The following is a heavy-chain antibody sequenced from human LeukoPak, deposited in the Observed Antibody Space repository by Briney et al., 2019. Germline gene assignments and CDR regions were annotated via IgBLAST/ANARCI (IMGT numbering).Heavy chain of an antibody. V-gene: IGHV3-23*01. CDR3: ARDPPSFQH. J-gene: IGHJ1*01. CDR1: GFTFSTYG. CDR2: ISGSGGST. Sequence: PGGSLRLSCAASGFTFSTYGMSWVRQAPGKGLEWVSGISGSGGSTYYADSVEGRFTISRDNAKNSLYLQMNSLRAEDTAVYYCARDPPSFQHWGQGTLVTVSS.